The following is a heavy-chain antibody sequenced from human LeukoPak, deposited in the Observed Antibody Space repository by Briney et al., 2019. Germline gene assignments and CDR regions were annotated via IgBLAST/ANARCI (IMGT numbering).Heavy chain of an antibody. CDR1: GGSISSSSYY. CDR2: IYYSGST. D-gene: IGHD5-24*01. CDR3: ARHVRDGYNHGGADY. Sequence: SETLSLTCTVSGGSISSSSYYWGWIRQPPGKGLEWIGSIYYSGSTYYNPSLKSRVTISVDTSKNQFSLKLSSVTAADTAVYYCARHVRDGYNHGGADYWGQGTQVTVSS. J-gene: IGHJ4*02. V-gene: IGHV4-39*01.